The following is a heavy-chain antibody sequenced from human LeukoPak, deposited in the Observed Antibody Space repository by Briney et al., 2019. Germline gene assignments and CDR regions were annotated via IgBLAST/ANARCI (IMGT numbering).Heavy chain of an antibody. Sequence: SETLSLTCTVSGYSINSGHYWGWIRQPPGKRLEWIGSIHYSASAYYNPTLKSRATISVDTSKNQFSLNLTSVTAADAAVYYCARDRGGGYFDYWGQGTLVTVSS. D-gene: IGHD3-10*01. CDR3: ARDRGGGYFDY. J-gene: IGHJ4*02. CDR2: IHYSASA. V-gene: IGHV4-38-2*02. CDR1: GYSINSGHY.